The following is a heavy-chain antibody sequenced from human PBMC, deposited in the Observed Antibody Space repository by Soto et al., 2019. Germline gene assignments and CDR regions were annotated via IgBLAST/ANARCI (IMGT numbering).Heavy chain of an antibody. V-gene: IGHV3-33*01. D-gene: IGHD2-21*02. Sequence: QVQLVESGGGVVQPGRSLRLSCAASGFTFSSYGMHWVRQAPGKGLEWVAVIWYDGSNKYYADSVKGRFTISRDNSKNTLYLQMNSLRAEGGAVYYCARIMCGGDCYDFDYWGQGTLVTVSS. CDR1: GFTFSSYG. J-gene: IGHJ4*02. CDR2: IWYDGSNK. CDR3: ARIMCGGDCYDFDY.